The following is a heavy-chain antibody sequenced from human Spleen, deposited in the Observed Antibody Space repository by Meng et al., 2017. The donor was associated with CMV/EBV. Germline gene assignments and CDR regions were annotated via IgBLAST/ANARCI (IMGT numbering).Heavy chain of an antibody. CDR1: GGNFSSYT. Sequence: SVKVSCKASGGNFSSYTISWVRQAPGQGLEWMGRIIPILGIANYAQKFQGRVTITADKSTSTAYMELSSLRSDDTAVYYCARALTAITRDYYYGMDVWGQGTTVTVSS. J-gene: IGHJ6*02. CDR3: ARALTAITRDYYYGMDV. V-gene: IGHV1-69*02. D-gene: IGHD2-2*02. CDR2: IIPILGIA.